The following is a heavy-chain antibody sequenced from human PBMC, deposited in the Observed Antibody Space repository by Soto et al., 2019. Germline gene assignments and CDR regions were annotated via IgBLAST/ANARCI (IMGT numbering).Heavy chain of an antibody. D-gene: IGHD6-19*01. CDR1: GFSLRTSGVG. CDR2: IYWNDDK. J-gene: IGHJ5*02. Sequence: QITLKESGPTLVKPTQTLTLTCIFSGFSLRTSGVGVGWIRQPPGKALEWLGFIYWNDDKRYSPSLKSRLTITKDTSKNQVVLTMTNMDPVDTGTYYCAKSGSSGWYGWFDPWGQGTLVTVSS. V-gene: IGHV2-5*01. CDR3: AKSGSSGWYGWFDP.